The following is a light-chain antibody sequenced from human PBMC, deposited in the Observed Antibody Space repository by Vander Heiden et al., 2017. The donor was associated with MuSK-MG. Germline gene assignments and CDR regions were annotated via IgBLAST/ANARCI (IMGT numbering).Light chain of an antibody. V-gene: IGKV3-11*01. Sequence: EIVLTQSPVTLSLSPGERATLSCRASQSVGTSLAWYQQKPGQAPRLLIYEASNRATGIPARFSGSGSGTDFTLIISSLEPEDFAVYYWQQRSSWLTFGGGTKVEIK. CDR1: QSVGTS. J-gene: IGKJ4*01. CDR2: EAS. CDR3: QQRSSWLT.